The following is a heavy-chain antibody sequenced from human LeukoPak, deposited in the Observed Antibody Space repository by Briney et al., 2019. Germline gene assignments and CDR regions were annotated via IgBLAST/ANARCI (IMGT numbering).Heavy chain of an antibody. V-gene: IGHV1-46*01. CDR2: INPSGGST. CDR1: GYTFTSYY. J-gene: IGHJ6*02. Sequence: ASVKVSCKASGYTFTSYYMHWVRQAPGQGLEWMGIINPSGGSTSYAQKFQGRVTMTRDTSTSTVYMELSSLRSEDTAMYYCARASDYYDPRDGMDVWGQGTTVTVSS. D-gene: IGHD3-22*01. CDR3: ARASDYYDPRDGMDV.